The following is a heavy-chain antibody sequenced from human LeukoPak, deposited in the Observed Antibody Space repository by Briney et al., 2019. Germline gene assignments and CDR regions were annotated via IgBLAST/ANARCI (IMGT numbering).Heavy chain of an antibody. CDR1: GGSISSSNW. V-gene: IGHV4-4*02. Sequence: ASGTLSLTCAVSGGSISSSNWWSWVRQPPGKGLEWIGEIYHSGSTNYNPSLKSRVTISVDKSKNQFSLKLSSVTAADTAVYYCARYNCSSTSCYSMSYYYYGMDVWGQGTTVTVSS. CDR2: IYHSGST. D-gene: IGHD2-2*01. CDR3: ARYNCSSTSCYSMSYYYYGMDV. J-gene: IGHJ6*02.